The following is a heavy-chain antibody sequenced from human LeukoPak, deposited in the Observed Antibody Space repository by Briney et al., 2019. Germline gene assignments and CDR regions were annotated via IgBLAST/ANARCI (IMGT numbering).Heavy chain of an antibody. D-gene: IGHD3-22*01. Sequence: ASVKVSCKASGYTFTSYYMHWVRQAPGQGLEWMGIINPSGGSTSYAQKFQGRVTMTRDTSTSTVYMELSSLRSEDTAVYYCARAGSLYYYDSSGPRPFDYWGQGTLVTVSS. CDR1: GYTFTSYY. CDR2: INPSGGST. CDR3: ARAGSLYYYDSSGPRPFDY. V-gene: IGHV1-46*01. J-gene: IGHJ4*02.